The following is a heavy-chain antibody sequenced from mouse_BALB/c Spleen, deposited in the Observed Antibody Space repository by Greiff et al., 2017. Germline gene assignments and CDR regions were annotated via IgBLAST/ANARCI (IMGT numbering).Heavy chain of an antibody. CDR3: ARSTMIPYYYAMDY. D-gene: IGHD2-4*01. J-gene: IGHJ4*01. V-gene: IGHV5-15*02. CDR1: GFTFSDYG. CDR2: ISNLAYSI. Sequence: EVKLVESGGGLVQPGGSRKLSCAASGFTFSDYGMAWVRQAPGKGPEWVAFISNLAYSIYYADTVTGRFTISRENAKNTLYLEMSSLRSEDTAMYYCARSTMIPYYYAMDYWGQGTSVTVSS.